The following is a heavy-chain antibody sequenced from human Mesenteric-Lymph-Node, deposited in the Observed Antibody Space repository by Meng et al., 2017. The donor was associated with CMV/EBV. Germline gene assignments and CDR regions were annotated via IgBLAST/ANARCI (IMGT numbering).Heavy chain of an antibody. D-gene: IGHD2-2*01. CDR2: IIPMFVRQ. CDR3: ARGRLSWDWSSPSCPTYGMDV. CDR1: GGTFSSYA. Sequence: SVKVSCKASGGTFSSYAINWVRQAPGQGLEWMGGIIPMFVRQNYEQKFQGRVTITTDESTTTAYMELSSLRSEDTAIYYCARGRLSWDWSSPSCPTYGMDVWGQGTTVTVSS. V-gene: IGHV1-69*05. J-gene: IGHJ6*02.